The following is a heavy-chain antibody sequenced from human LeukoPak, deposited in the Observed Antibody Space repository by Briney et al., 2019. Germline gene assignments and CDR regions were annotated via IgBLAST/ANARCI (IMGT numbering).Heavy chain of an antibody. CDR2: ISSSGSTI. V-gene: IGHV3-11*01. J-gene: IGHJ4*02. Sequence: GGSLRLSCAASGFTFSDYYMSWIRQAPGKGLEWVSYISSSGSTIYYADSVKGRFTISRDNAKNSLYLQMNSLRAEDTAVYYCARGTIVLVTAMAFDYWGQGTLVTVSS. CDR1: GFTFSDYY. CDR3: ARGTIVLVTAMAFDY. D-gene: IGHD2-21*02.